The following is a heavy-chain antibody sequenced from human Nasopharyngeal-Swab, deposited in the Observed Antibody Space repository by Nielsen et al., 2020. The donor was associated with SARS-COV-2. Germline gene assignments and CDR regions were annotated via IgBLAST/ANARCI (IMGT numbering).Heavy chain of an antibody. CDR1: GSTFSSYS. J-gene: IGHJ4*02. Sequence: GESLKISCAASGSTFSSYSMNWVRQAPGKGLEWVSSISSSSSYIYYADSVKGRFTISRDNAKNSLYLQMNSLRAEDTAVYYCARGLESPWDYWGQGTLVTVSS. D-gene: IGHD1-26*01. V-gene: IGHV3-21*04. CDR3: ARGLESPWDY. CDR2: ISSSSSYI.